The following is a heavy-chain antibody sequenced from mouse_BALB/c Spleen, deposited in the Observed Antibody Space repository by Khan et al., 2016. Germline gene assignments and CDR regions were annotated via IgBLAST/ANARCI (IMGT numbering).Heavy chain of an antibody. CDR3: ARGLDWCFDV. Sequence: EVELVESGGGLVKPGGSLKLSCAASGFTFSDYYMYWVRQTPEKRLEWVATISDGGNYTYYPDSVKGRFTISRDNAKKNLYLQMSSLKSEDTAMYYCARGLDWCFDVWGAVTTVTVSS. J-gene: IGHJ1*01. V-gene: IGHV5-4*02. CDR2: ISDGGNYT. CDR1: GFTFSDYY.